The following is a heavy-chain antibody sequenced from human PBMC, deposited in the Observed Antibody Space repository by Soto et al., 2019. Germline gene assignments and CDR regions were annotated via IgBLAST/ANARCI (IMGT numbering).Heavy chain of an antibody. CDR3: ARVRGAARNYYYYGMDV. Sequence: SVKVSCKASGGTFSSYAISWVRQAPGQGLEWMGGIIPIFGTANYAQKFQGRVTITADESTSTAYMELSSLRSEDTAVYYCARVRGAARNYYYYGMDVWGQGTTVTVSS. D-gene: IGHD6-6*01. CDR2: IIPIFGTA. J-gene: IGHJ6*02. CDR1: GGTFSSYA. V-gene: IGHV1-69*13.